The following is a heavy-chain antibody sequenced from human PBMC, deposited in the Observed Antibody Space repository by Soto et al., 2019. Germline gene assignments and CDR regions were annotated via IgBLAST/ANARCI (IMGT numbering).Heavy chain of an antibody. CDR2: ITNSGGST. D-gene: IGHD2-2*01. J-gene: IGHJ6*03. CDR1: GFTFSSYA. CDR3: AIRGYCSSSICPAGYYYMDV. V-gene: IGHV3-23*01. Sequence: EVELLESGGGLVQPGGSLRLSCAASGFTFSSYAMSWVRQAPGKGLEWVSAITNSGGSTYYANSVKGRFTISRDNSKKTLYLQMKSLRAEDTAVFYCAIRGYCSSSICPAGYYYMDVWGKGTTVTVSS.